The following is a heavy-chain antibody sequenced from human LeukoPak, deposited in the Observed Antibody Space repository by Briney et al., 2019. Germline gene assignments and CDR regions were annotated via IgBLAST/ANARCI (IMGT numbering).Heavy chain of an antibody. Sequence: SETLSLTCTVSTDSLSGSSYYWGWIRQPPGKGLEWIGSIYHSGSTYYNPSLKSRVTISVDTSKNQFSLKLSSVTAADTAVYYCAEQWLVRSPFDYWGQGTLVTVSS. CDR3: AEQWLVRSPFDY. CDR2: IYHSGST. V-gene: IGHV4-39*07. CDR1: TDSLSGSSYY. D-gene: IGHD6-19*01. J-gene: IGHJ4*02.